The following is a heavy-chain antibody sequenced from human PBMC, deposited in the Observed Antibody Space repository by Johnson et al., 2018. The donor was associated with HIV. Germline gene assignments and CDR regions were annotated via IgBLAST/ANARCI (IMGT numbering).Heavy chain of an antibody. Sequence: QVQLVESGGGVVQPGRSLRLSCAASGFTFSSYAFHWVRQAPAKGLEWVAAISYDGSNKYYADSVKGRFTISRDNSKNTLYLQMNSLRAEDTAVYYCARVRPNPTVTTRGAAFDIWGQGTMVTVSS. CDR2: ISYDGSNK. J-gene: IGHJ3*02. D-gene: IGHD4-17*01. V-gene: IGHV3-30-3*01. CDR1: GFTFSSYA. CDR3: ARVRPNPTVTTRGAAFDI.